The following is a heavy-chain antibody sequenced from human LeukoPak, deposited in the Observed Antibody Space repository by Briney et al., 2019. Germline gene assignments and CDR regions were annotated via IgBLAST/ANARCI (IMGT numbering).Heavy chain of an antibody. Sequence: GGSLRLSCAASGFTFSSYEMNWVRQAPGKGLEWVSYISSSGSTIYYADSVKGRLTISRDNAKNSRYLQINSLRAEDTAVYYCAELGITMIGGVWGKGTTVTISS. V-gene: IGHV3-48*03. CDR3: AELGITMIGGV. J-gene: IGHJ6*04. CDR2: ISSSGSTI. CDR1: GFTFSSYE. D-gene: IGHD3-10*02.